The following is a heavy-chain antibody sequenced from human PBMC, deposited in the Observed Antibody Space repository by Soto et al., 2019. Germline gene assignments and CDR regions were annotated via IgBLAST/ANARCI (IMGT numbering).Heavy chain of an antibody. D-gene: IGHD2-2*02. J-gene: IGHJ4*02. V-gene: IGHV3-33*01. CDR3: AREIPRPYYFDY. CDR2: IWYDGSNK. CDR1: GFTFSSYG. Sequence: GGSLRLSCAASGFTFSSYGMHWVRQAPGKGLEWVAVIWYDGSNKYYADSVKGRFTISRDNSKNTLYLQMNSLRAEDTAVYYCAREIPRPYYFDYWGQGTLVTVSS.